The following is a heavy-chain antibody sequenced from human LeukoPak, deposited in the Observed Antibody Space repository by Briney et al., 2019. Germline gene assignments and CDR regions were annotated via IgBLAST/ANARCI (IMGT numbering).Heavy chain of an antibody. CDR3: ARLGSAYDFWSGYYPFYFDY. V-gene: IGHV4-61*02. Sequence: PSQTLSLTCTVSGGSISSGSYYWSWIRQPAGKGLEWIGRIYTSGSTYYNPSLRSRVTISVDTSKNQFSLKLSSVTAADTAVYYCARLGSAYDFWSGYYPFYFDYWGQGTLVTVSS. J-gene: IGHJ4*02. D-gene: IGHD3-3*01. CDR2: IYTSGST. CDR1: GGSISSGSYY.